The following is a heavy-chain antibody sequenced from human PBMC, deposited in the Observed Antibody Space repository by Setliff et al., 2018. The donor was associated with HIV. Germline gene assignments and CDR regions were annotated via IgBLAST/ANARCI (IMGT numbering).Heavy chain of an antibody. Sequence: PSETLSLTCTVSGGSISSGSYYWSWIRQPAGKGLEWIGRIYTSGRIDYNPSLKSRVTISVDTSNKQFSLKLTSVAAADTAVYYCARDSGGYNYGFAVGSFDYWGQGALVTVSS. J-gene: IGHJ4*02. D-gene: IGHD5-18*01. CDR1: GGSISSGSYY. CDR2: IYTSGRI. CDR3: ARDSGGYNYGFAVGSFDY. V-gene: IGHV4-61*02.